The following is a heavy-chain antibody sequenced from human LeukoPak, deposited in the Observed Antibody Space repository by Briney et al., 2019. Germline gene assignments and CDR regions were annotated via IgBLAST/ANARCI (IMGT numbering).Heavy chain of an antibody. D-gene: IGHD2-15*01. J-gene: IGHJ6*02. CDR3: ARSGKYCSGGSCHYGMDV. CDR1: GGSISSYY. V-gene: IGHV4-59*01. Sequence: SETLSLTCTVSGGSISSYYWSWIRQPPGKGLEWIGYIYYSGSTNYNPSLKSRVTISVDTSKNQFSLRLSSVTAADTAVYYCARSGKYCSGGSCHYGMDVWGQGTTVTVSS. CDR2: IYYSGST.